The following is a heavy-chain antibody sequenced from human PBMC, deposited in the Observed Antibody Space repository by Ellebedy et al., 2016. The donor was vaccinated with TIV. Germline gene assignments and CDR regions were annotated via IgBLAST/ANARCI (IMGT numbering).Heavy chain of an antibody. J-gene: IGHJ4*02. CDR2: ISSSSSTI. V-gene: IGHV3-48*01. CDR1: GFSVNSYS. CDR3: ARSRVGGDY. D-gene: IGHD1-26*01. Sequence: GESLKISCAASGFSVNSYSMNWVRQAPGKGLEWVSYISSSSSTIYYADSVKGRFTISRDNAKNSLYLQMNSLRAEDTAVYYCARSRVGGDYWGQGTLVTVSS.